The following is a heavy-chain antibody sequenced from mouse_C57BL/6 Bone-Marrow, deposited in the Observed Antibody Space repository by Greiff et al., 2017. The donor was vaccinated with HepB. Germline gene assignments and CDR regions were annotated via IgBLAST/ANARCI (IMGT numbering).Heavy chain of an antibody. CDR1: GYTFTSYW. D-gene: IGHD1-1*01. CDR2: IYPGNSDT. V-gene: IGHV1-5*01. J-gene: IGHJ2*01. CDR3: TRDSTTVDYYFDY. Sequence: VQLQQSGTVLARPGASVKMSCKTSGYTFTSYWMHWVKQRPGQGLEWIGAIYPGNSDTSYNQKFKGKAKLTAVTSASTAYMELSSLTNEDSAVYYCTRDSTTVDYYFDYWGQGTTLTVSS.